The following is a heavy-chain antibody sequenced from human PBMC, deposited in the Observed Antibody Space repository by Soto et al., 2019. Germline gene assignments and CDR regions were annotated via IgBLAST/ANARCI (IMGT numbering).Heavy chain of an antibody. CDR1: GGSISSGDYY. CDR2: IYYSGST. V-gene: IGHV4-30-4*01. Sequence: PSETLSLTXTVSGGSISSGDYYWSWIRQPPGKGLEWIGYIYYSGSTYYNPSLKGRVTISVDTSKNQFSLKLSSVTAADTAVYYCARDRPSYGMDVWGQGTTVTVSS. CDR3: ARDRPSYGMDV. J-gene: IGHJ6*02.